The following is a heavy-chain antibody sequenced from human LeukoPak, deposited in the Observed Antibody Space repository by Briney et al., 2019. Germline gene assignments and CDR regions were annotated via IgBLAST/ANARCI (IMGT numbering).Heavy chain of an antibody. J-gene: IGHJ4*02. CDR1: GFTFSSYG. V-gene: IGHV3-30*02. CDR3: ANNDCSGGSCYSFDH. D-gene: IGHD2-15*01. Sequence: GGSLRLSCAASGFTFSSYGMHWVRQAPGKGLAWVAFIRNDGSDKYYADSVKGRFSISRDNSKNTLYLQMNSLRAEDTAVYYCANNDCSGGSCYSFDHWGQGTLVTVSS. CDR2: IRNDGSDK.